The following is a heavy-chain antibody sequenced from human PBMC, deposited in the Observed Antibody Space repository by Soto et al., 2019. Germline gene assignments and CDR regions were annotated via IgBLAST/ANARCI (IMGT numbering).Heavy chain of an antibody. V-gene: IGHV3-23*01. D-gene: IGHD1-26*01. Sequence: EVQLLESGGGLVQPGGSLRLSCAASGFTFSSYAMRWVRQAPGKGLEWVSAISGSGGSTYYADSVKGRFTISRDNSKNSLYLQMNSLRAEDTAVYYCARRGSGSYYDYWGQGTLVTVSS. CDR1: GFTFSSYA. J-gene: IGHJ4*02. CDR3: ARRGSGSYYDY. CDR2: ISGSGGST.